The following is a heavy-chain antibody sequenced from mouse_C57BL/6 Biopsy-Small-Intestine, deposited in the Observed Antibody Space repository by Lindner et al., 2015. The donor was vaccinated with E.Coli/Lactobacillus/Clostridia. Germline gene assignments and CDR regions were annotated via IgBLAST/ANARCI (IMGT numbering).Heavy chain of an antibody. J-gene: IGHJ3*01. V-gene: IGHV1-14*01. CDR2: VNPYNDGI. CDR1: GYTFTSYV. Sequence: VQLQESGPEVVKPGASVKMSCKASGYTFTSYVIQWVKQKPGQDFEWIGYVNPYNDGIKYNEKLKGKATLTSDKSSNTAYMELSSLTSEDSAVYYCTREYTNYLTWFAYWGQGTLVTVSA. D-gene: IGHD2-5*01. CDR3: TREYTNYLTWFAY.